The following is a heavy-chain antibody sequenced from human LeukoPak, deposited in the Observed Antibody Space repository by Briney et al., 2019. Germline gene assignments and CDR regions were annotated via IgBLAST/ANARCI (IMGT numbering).Heavy chain of an antibody. CDR2: INPNSGDT. CDR3: VRDGAFDI. J-gene: IGHJ3*02. CDR1: GYTFTSYG. V-gene: IGHV1-2*02. Sequence: GASVKVSCKASGYTFTSYGINWVRQAPGQGLEWMGWINPNSGDTKYAQKFQGRVTMTRDTSISTTYMELSRLKSDDTAVYYCVRDGAFDIWGQGTMVTVSS.